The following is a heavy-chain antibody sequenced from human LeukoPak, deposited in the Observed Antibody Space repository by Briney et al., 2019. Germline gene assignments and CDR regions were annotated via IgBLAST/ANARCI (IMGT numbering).Heavy chain of an antibody. D-gene: IGHD2-15*01. CDR3: ASATLRCSGGSCYEMDV. CDR2: INPSGGST. CDR1: GYTFTSYY. J-gene: IGHJ6*04. V-gene: IGHV1-46*01. Sequence: ASVKVSCKSSGYTFTSYYMHWVRQAPGQGLEWMGIINPSGGSTSYAQKFQGRVTMTRDTSTSTVYMELSSLSSEDTAVYYCASATLRCSGGSCYEMDVWGKGTTVTVSS.